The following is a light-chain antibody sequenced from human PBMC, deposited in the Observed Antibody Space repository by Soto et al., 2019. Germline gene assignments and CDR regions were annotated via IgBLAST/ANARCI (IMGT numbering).Light chain of an antibody. CDR3: QPYRTSPRT. V-gene: IGKV3-20*01. CDR1: QSVNSNY. Sequence: PGERGTLSCRASQSVNSNYLGWYQQKPGQVPRLLIYGASSRATGIPDRFSGSGSGTDFTLTISRLEPEDFAVYYCQPYRTSPRTFGQGTKVDIK. J-gene: IGKJ1*01. CDR2: GAS.